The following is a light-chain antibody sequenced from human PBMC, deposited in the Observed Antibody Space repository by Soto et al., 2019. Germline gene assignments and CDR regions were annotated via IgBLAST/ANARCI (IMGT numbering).Light chain of an antibody. V-gene: IGKV3-20*01. CDR1: QSVSSTY. J-gene: IGKJ4*01. Sequence: EIVLTQSPGTLSLSPGERATLSCRASQSVSSTYLAWHQQKPGQAPSLLIYGASRRATGIPDRFSGSGSGTDFTLTISRLEPEDFAVYYCQQYVRSPTTFGGGTKVEIK. CDR2: GAS. CDR3: QQYVRSPTT.